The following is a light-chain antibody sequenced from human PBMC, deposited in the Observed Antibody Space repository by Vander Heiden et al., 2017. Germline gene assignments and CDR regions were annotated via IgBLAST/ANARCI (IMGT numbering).Light chain of an antibody. CDR2: DVN. Sequence: QSALTQPRSVSVSPGQPVTIPCPGATSDLRGHNSVSWYQQSSGKAPTRILYDVNNRPSGVPDRFAGSRSDGTASLTISGLQVDDEADYYCCSYAGNYSPYVFGTGTKVTVL. V-gene: IGLV2-11*01. CDR3: CSYAGNYSPYV. CDR1: TSDLRGHNS. J-gene: IGLJ1*01.